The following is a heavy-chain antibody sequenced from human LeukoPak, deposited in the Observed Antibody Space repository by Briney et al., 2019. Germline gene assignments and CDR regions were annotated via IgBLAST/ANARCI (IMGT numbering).Heavy chain of an antibody. CDR3: ARSAAVTGQFDF. Sequence: SGTLSLTCTVSGASISSSNWWTWVRQPPGEALEWIGEIYHAGSTKYNPSLRSRLTISVDKSKNSFSLSLTSVTAADTAFYYCARSAAVTGQFDFWGPGTLVTVSS. D-gene: IGHD6-19*01. CDR2: IYHAGST. V-gene: IGHV4-4*02. CDR1: GASISSSNW. J-gene: IGHJ4*02.